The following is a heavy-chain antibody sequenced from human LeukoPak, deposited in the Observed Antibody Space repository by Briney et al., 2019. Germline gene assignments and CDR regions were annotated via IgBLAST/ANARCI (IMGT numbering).Heavy chain of an antibody. V-gene: IGHV5-51*01. CDR3: ARCGYSSYGMDV. J-gene: IGHJ6*02. CDR1: GYSFSTYW. D-gene: IGHD5-18*01. CDR2: IYPGDSDT. Sequence: HGESLKISCKGSGYSFSTYWIAWVRQMPGKGVEWMGIIYPGDSDTTYSPSFQGQVTISADKSISTAYLQWSSLKASDTAMYYCARCGYSSYGMDVWGQGTTVTVSS.